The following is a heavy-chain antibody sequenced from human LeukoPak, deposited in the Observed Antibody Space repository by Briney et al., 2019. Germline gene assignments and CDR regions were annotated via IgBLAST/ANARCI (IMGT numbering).Heavy chain of an antibody. D-gene: IGHD2-2*01. V-gene: IGHV1-18*01. CDR2: ISAYNGNT. Sequence: ASVKVSCKASGYTFTSYGISWVRQAPGQGLEWMGWISAYNGNTNYAQKLQGRVTMTTDTSTSTAYMELRSLRSDDTAVYYCARYLPNDYCSSTSCYSGLWWFDPWGQGTLVTVSS. J-gene: IGHJ5*02. CDR3: ARYLPNDYCSSTSCYSGLWWFDP. CDR1: GYTFTSYG.